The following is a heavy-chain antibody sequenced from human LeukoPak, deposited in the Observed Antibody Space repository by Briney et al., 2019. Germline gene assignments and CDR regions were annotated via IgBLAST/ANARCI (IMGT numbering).Heavy chain of an antibody. J-gene: IGHJ4*02. V-gene: IGHV3-23*01. CDR1: GFTFSSYA. Sequence: GGSLRLSCAASGFTFSSYAMSWVRQAPGKGLEWVSAISGSGGSTYYADSVKGRFTISRDNSKNTLYLQMNSLRAEDTAVYYCAKEILGYSSSWYYFDYWGQGALVTVSS. D-gene: IGHD6-13*01. CDR2: ISGSGGST. CDR3: AKEILGYSSSWYYFDY.